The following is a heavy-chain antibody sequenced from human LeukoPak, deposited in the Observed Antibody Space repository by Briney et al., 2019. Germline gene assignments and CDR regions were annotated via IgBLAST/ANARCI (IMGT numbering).Heavy chain of an antibody. CDR1: GFTFDDYA. CDR3: AKSPDVIVGAPFDY. J-gene: IGHJ4*02. V-gene: IGHV3-43D*03. D-gene: IGHD1-26*01. CDR2: ISWDGGST. Sequence: GGSLRLSCAASGFTFDDYAMHWVRQAPGKGLEWVSLISWDGGSTYYADSVKGRFTISRDNSKNSLYLRMNSLRAEDTALYYCAKSPDVIVGAPFDYWGQGTLVTVSS.